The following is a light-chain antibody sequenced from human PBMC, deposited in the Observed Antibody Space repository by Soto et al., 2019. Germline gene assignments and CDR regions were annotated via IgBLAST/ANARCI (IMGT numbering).Light chain of an antibody. CDR1: SSNIGAGYD. CDR2: GHT. J-gene: IGLJ1*01. V-gene: IGLV1-40*01. CDR3: QSHDSSLSTYA. Sequence: QSALTQPPSVSGALGQRVTISCTGNSSNIGAGYDVHWYQQLPGAAPKLLIYGHTNRPSGVPDRFSGSRSGTSASLAISGLQAEDEADYYCQSHDSSLSTYAFGTGTKVTVL.